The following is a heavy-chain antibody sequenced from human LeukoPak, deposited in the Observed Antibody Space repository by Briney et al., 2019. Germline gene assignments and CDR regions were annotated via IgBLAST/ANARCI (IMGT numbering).Heavy chain of an antibody. CDR2: ISYSGGST. Sequence: GGSLRLSCAASGFTFSSYAMSWVRQAPGKGLEWVSGISYSGGSTPCADSVKGRFTISRDNAKNSLYLQMNSLRAEDTAVYYCARDGSGLSWGQGTLVTVSS. CDR1: GFTFSSYA. V-gene: IGHV3-23*01. J-gene: IGHJ5*02. CDR3: ARDGSGLS. D-gene: IGHD3-10*01.